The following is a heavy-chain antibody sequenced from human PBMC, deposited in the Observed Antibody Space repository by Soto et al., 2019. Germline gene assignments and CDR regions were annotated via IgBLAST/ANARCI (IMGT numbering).Heavy chain of an antibody. CDR2: ITPVFGTA. D-gene: IGHD4-17*01. CDR3: AISLEGTTVTNWFDP. V-gene: IGHV1-69*01. Sequence: QVQLVQSGAEVKKPGSSVKVSCKASADTFNSYSLSWLRQAPGQRLEWMGGITPVFGTADYAQSFEDRLTITADDSTSTVYMELSSLRSDDTAVYYCAISLEGTTVTNWFDPGGQGALVTVSS. J-gene: IGHJ5*02. CDR1: ADTFNSYS.